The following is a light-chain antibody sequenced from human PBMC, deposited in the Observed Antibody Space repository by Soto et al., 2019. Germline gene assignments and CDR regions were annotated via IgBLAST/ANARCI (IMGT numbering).Light chain of an antibody. Sequence: QSALTQPPSASGSPGQSLTISCTGTSSDVGAYNYVSWYQQHPGKAPKLMIYDVSKRPSGVPYRFSGSKSGNAASLTVSGLQGEDEAEYYCSSYAGSSWVFGGGTKLTVL. CDR2: DVS. J-gene: IGLJ3*02. V-gene: IGLV2-8*01. CDR1: SSDVGAYNY. CDR3: SSYAGSSWV.